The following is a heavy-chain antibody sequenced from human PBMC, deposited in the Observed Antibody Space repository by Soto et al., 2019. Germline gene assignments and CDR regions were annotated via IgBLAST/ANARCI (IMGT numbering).Heavy chain of an antibody. D-gene: IGHD2-15*01. CDR3: ARRGGYCSGGSCYSGPFDY. J-gene: IGHJ4*02. CDR2: IYPGDSDT. Sequence: GESLKISCKGSGYSFTSYWIGWVRQMPGKGLEWMGIIYPGDSDTRYSPSFQGQVTISADKSISTAYLQWSSLKASDTAMYYCARRGGYCSGGSCYSGPFDYWGQGTLVTVSS. CDR1: GYSFTSYW. V-gene: IGHV5-51*01.